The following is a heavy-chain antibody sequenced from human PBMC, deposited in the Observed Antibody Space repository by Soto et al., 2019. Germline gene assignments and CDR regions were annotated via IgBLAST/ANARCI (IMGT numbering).Heavy chain of an antibody. J-gene: IGHJ4*02. CDR3: ARGATVTQYDY. V-gene: IGHV4-61*01. CDR1: GVSVSSGSFY. D-gene: IGHD4-17*01. Sequence: QVQLQESGPGLVKPSETLSLTCTVSGVSVSSGSFYWGWIRQPPGKGLEWIGFGSYSGTNNYKPSTKSRVTIPGDTSRSQISLKVSSLTAADTAVYYCARGATVTQYDYWGQGTLVTVSS. CDR2: GSYSGTN.